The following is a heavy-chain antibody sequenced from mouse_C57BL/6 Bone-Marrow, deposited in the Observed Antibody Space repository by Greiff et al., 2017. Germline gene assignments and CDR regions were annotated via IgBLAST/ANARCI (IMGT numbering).Heavy chain of an antibody. J-gene: IGHJ1*03. V-gene: IGHV6-3*01. CDR2: IRLKSDNYAT. D-gene: IGHD1-1*01. CDR1: GFTFSNYW. CDR3: TVLLYYGSSCWYFDV. Sequence: EVKVVESGGGLVQPGGSMKLSCVASGFTFSNYWMNWVRQSPEKGLEWVAQIRLKSDNYATHYAESVKGRFTISRDDSKSSVYLQMNNLRAEDTGIYYCTVLLYYGSSCWYFDVWGTGTTVTVSS.